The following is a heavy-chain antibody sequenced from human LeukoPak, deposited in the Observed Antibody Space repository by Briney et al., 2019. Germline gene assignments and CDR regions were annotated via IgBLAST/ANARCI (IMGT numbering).Heavy chain of an antibody. D-gene: IGHD1-14*01. CDR2: IYYSGST. CDR1: GDSVSSSNYY. V-gene: IGHV4-39*01. J-gene: IGHJ5*02. Sequence: SETLSLTCTVSGDSVSSSNYYWAWIRQPPGKGLEWIGNIYYSGSTYYNPSLKSRLTIPVDTSKNQFSLKLTSVTAADTAVYYCARLNKPGWFDPWGQGTLVTVSS. CDR3: ARLNKPGWFDP.